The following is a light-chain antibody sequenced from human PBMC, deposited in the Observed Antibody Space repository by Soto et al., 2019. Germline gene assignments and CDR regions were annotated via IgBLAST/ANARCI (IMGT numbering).Light chain of an antibody. Sequence: QSALTQPASVSGSPGQSITISCTGTSSDVGSYNLVSWYQHHPGKAPKLMIYEVSKRPSGVFNRFSGSKSGNTASLTISGRQAEDEADYYCCSYAGSSWVFGGGTKLTVL. CDR2: EVS. V-gene: IGLV2-23*02. J-gene: IGLJ3*02. CDR1: SSDVGSYNL. CDR3: CSYAGSSWV.